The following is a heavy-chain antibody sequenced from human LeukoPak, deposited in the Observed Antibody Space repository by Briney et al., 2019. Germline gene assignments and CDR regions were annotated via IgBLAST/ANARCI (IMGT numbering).Heavy chain of an antibody. CDR3: ARGTMTTVDY. Sequence: PSETLSLTCTVSGGSSSSYCWSWIRQPAGQGREWIGRIYTSGSTNYNPSLKSRVTMSVDTSKNQFSLKLSSVTAADTAVYYCARGTMTTVDYWGQGTLVTVSS. CDR1: GGSSSSYC. CDR2: IYTSGST. V-gene: IGHV4-4*07. J-gene: IGHJ4*02. D-gene: IGHD4-17*01.